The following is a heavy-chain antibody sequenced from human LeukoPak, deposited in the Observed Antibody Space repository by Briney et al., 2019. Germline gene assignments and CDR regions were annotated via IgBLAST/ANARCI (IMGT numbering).Heavy chain of an antibody. V-gene: IGHV1-69-2*01. CDR3: ASSREYDFWSGGTYNWFDP. Sequence: ATVKISCKVSGYTFTDYYMHWVQQAPGKGLEWMGLADPEDGETIYAEKFQGRVTITADTSTDTAYMELSSLRSEDTAVYYCASSREYDFWSGGTYNWFDPWGQGTLVTVSS. CDR2: ADPEDGET. D-gene: IGHD3-3*01. J-gene: IGHJ5*02. CDR1: GYTFTDYY.